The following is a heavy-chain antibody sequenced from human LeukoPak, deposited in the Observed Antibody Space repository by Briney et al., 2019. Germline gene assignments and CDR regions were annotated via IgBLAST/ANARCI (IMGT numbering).Heavy chain of an antibody. J-gene: IGHJ6*03. CDR1: GFTFSSYW. Sequence: GGSLRLSCAASGFTFSSYWMHWVRQAPGKGLVWVSRINTDGSSTSYADSVKGRFTISRDNSKNTLYLQMNSLRAEDTAVYYCAFSGSYYVGYYYYYMDVWGKGTTVTVSS. V-gene: IGHV3-74*01. CDR3: AFSGSYYVGYYYYYMDV. D-gene: IGHD1-26*01. CDR2: INTDGSST.